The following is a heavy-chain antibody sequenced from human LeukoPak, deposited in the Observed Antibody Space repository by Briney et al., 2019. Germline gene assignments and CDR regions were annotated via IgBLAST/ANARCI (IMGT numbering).Heavy chain of an antibody. CDR3: AREYCSGGSCYYAFDI. Sequence: SETLSLTCAVSGGSISSYYWSSIRQPPGKGRGWIGYIYYSGSTKYNPSLKSRVTISVDTSKNQFSLKLSSVTPADTAVYYCAREYCSGGSCYYAFDIWGQGTMVTVSS. CDR1: GGSISSYY. J-gene: IGHJ3*02. V-gene: IGHV4-59*01. CDR2: IYYSGST. D-gene: IGHD2-15*01.